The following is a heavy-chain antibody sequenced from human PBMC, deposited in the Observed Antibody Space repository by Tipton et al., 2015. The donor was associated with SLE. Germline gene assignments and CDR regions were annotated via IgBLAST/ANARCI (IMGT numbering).Heavy chain of an antibody. CDR3: VKDNPALHF. Sequence: SLRLSCVASGFTFSSHWMHWVRQAPGKGLVWVSRISRDGGTAYYADSVTGRFAVSRDNAKNSLFLEVNSLRPGDTAVYYCVKDNPALHFWGQGTMVTVSS. D-gene: IGHD6-25*01. CDR2: ISRDGGTA. J-gene: IGHJ4*02. V-gene: IGHV3-74*01. CDR1: GFTFSSHW.